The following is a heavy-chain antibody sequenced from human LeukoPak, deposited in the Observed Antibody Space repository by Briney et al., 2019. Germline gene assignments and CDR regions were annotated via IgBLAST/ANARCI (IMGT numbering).Heavy chain of an antibody. J-gene: IGHJ3*02. Sequence: GRSLRLSCAASGFTFSSYGMHWVRQAPGKGLEWVAVISYDGSNKYYADSVKGRFTISRDNYKNTLYLQMNSLRAEDTAVYYCAKEWGAGSDAFDIWGQGTMVTVSS. V-gene: IGHV3-30*18. CDR1: GFTFSSYG. CDR2: ISYDGSNK. CDR3: AKEWGAGSDAFDI. D-gene: IGHD1-26*01.